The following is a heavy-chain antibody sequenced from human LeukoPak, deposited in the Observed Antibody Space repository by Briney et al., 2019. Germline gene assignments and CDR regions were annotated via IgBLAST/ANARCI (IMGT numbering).Heavy chain of an antibody. CDR1: GFTISSYA. J-gene: IGHJ4*02. Sequence: GRSLRLSCAASGFTISSYAIHWVRQAPGKGLEWVAVISYDGSNKYYADSVQGRFTIFRDNSKNTLYLQMNSLRAEDTAMYYCARALCDNNRCSSYFDSWGQGTLVTVSS. CDR3: ARALCDNNRCSSYFDS. D-gene: IGHD3-10*02. V-gene: IGHV3-30-3*01. CDR2: ISYDGSNK.